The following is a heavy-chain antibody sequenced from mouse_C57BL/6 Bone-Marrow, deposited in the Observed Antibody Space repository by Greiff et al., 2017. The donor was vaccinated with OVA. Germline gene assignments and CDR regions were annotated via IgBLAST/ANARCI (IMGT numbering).Heavy chain of an antibody. J-gene: IGHJ3*01. Sequence: VQLQQPGAELVKPGASVKVSCKASGYTFTSYWMHWVKQRPGQGLEWIGRIHPSDSDTNYNQKFKGKATLTVDKSSSTAYMQLRSLTSEDSAVYYCAIHYGFAYWGQGTLVTVSA. V-gene: IGHV1-74*01. CDR1: GYTFTSYW. D-gene: IGHD1-1*02. CDR2: IHPSDSDT. CDR3: AIHYGFAY.